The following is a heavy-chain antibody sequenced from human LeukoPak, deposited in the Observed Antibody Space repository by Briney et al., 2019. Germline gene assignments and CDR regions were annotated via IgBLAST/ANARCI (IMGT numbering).Heavy chain of an antibody. CDR3: AKDPYCSGGSCYLSPIAVAGTGVDY. CDR2: ISGSGGIT. V-gene: IGHV3-23*01. J-gene: IGHJ4*02. CDR1: GFTLSSYA. D-gene: IGHD2-15*01. Sequence: GGSLRLSCAASGFTLSSYAMSWVRQAPGKGLEWVSAISGSGGITYYADSVKGRFTISTDNSKNTLYLQMNSLRAEDTAVYYCAKDPYCSGGSCYLSPIAVAGTGVDYWGQGTLVTVSS.